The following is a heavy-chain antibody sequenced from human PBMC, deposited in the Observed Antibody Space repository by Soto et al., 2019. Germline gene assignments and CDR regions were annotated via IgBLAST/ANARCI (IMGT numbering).Heavy chain of an antibody. V-gene: IGHV3-15*01. CDR1: GFTFSNAW. J-gene: IGHJ3*02. Sequence: EVQLVESGGGLVKPGGSLRLSCAASGFTFSNAWMSWVRQAPGKGLEWVGRIKSKTDGGTTDYAAPVKGRFTISRDDSKNTLYLQMNSLQTEDTAVYYCTTDPDCSSTSCYIAFDIWGQGTMVTVSS. CDR3: TTDPDCSSTSCYIAFDI. CDR2: IKSKTDGGTT. D-gene: IGHD2-2*02.